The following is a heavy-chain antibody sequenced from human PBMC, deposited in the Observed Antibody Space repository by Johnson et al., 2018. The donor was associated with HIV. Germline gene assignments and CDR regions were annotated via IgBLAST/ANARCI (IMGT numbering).Heavy chain of an antibody. V-gene: IGHV3-NL1*01. CDR3: ARDPSRSPGAFDI. CDR2: IYSGGST. CDR1: GFTFSSYG. Sequence: QVQLVESGGGVVQPGRSLRLSCAASGFTFSSYGMHWVRQAPGKGLEWVSVIYSGGSTYYADSVKGRFTISRDNSKNTLNLQLNSLRAEDTAVYYWARDPSRSPGAFDIWGQGTMVTVSS. J-gene: IGHJ3*02.